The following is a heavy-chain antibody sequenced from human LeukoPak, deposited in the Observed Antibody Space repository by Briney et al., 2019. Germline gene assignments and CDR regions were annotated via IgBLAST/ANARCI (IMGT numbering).Heavy chain of an antibody. V-gene: IGHV4-31*03. CDR2: IYYTGST. CDR1: GGSISSGGYY. D-gene: IGHD5-24*01. CDR3: ARSDQRWLYSDY. Sequence: SETLSLTCTVSGGSISSGGYYWTWIRQHPGKGLEWSGYIYYTGSTFFNPSLKSRVIISVAPSKHQFSLKLSSVTAADTAVYYCARSDQRWLYSDYWGQGTLVTVSS. J-gene: IGHJ4*02.